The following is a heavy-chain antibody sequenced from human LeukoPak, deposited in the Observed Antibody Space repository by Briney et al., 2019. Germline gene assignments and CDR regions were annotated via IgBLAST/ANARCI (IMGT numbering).Heavy chain of an antibody. V-gene: IGHV1-69*13. CDR3: ARESVAGPY. D-gene: IGHD6-19*01. J-gene: IGHJ4*02. Sequence: ASVKVSCKASGCTFSNYALTWVRQAPGQGLEWMGGIIPVFGTADYAQDFQGRLTITADDSTSTAYMELSSLRSEDTAVYYCARESVAGPYWGQGTLVTVSS. CDR2: IIPVFGTA. CDR1: GCTFSNYA.